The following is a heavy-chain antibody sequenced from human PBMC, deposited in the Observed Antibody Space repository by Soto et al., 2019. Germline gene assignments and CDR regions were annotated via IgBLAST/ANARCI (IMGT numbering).Heavy chain of an antibody. CDR2: INHSGST. J-gene: IGHJ6*02. V-gene: IGHV4-34*01. Sequence: SETLSLTCAVYGGSFSGYYWSWIRQPPLKGLEWIGEINHSGSTNYNPSLKSRVTISIDTSKNQFSLKLSSVTAADTAVFYCARERGSSWQGYYGMDVWGQGTTVTVSS. D-gene: IGHD6-13*01. CDR3: ARERGSSWQGYYGMDV. CDR1: GGSFSGYY.